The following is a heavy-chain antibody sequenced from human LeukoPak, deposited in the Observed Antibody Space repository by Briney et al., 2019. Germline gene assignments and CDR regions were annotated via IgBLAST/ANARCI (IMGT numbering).Heavy chain of an antibody. Sequence: ASVKVSCKASGYTFTSYAISWVRQAPGQGLEWMGGIIPIFGAANYAQKFQGRVTITADESTSTAYMELSSLRSEDTAVYYCARGDLPAAILDYWGQGTLVTVSS. D-gene: IGHD2-2*02. CDR1: GYTFTSYA. CDR2: IIPIFGAA. CDR3: ARGDLPAAILDY. J-gene: IGHJ4*02. V-gene: IGHV1-69*13.